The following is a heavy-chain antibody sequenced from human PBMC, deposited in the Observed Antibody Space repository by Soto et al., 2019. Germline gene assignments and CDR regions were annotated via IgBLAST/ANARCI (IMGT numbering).Heavy chain of an antibody. J-gene: IGHJ6*02. Sequence: GASVKVSCKASGYTFTSYGISWVRQAPGQGLQWMGWISAYNGNTNYAQKLQGRVTMTTDTSTSTAYMELSSLRSEDTAVYYCARGHRQSYYYGMDVWGQGTTVTVSS. CDR1: GYTFTSYG. V-gene: IGHV1-18*01. CDR2: ISAYNGNT. CDR3: ARGHRQSYYYGMDV.